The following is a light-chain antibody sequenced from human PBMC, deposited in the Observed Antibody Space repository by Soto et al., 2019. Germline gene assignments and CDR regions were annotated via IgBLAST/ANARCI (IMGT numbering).Light chain of an antibody. J-gene: IGKJ1*01. Sequence: EIVITQSPATLSVSPGERATLSCRASQSVSSNLAWYQQKPGQAPRLLIYGASSRATGIPVRFSGSGSGTEFTLTISSLQSEDCAIYYCQQYGSSPRTFGQGTKVDI. V-gene: IGKV3-15*01. CDR3: QQYGSSPRT. CDR2: GAS. CDR1: QSVSSN.